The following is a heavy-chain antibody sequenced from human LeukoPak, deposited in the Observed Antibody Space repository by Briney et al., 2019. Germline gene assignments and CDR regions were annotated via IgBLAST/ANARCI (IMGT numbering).Heavy chain of an antibody. Sequence: ASVKVSCKASGYTFTGYYMHWVRQAPGQGLEWMGWINPNSGGTNYAQKFQGRVTMTRDTSISTAYMELSRLRSDDTAVYYCARDWYYDSSGYYSRPGSYRGQGTLVTVSS. J-gene: IGHJ4*02. D-gene: IGHD3-22*01. CDR3: ARDWYYDSSGYYSRPGSY. CDR1: GYTFTGYY. V-gene: IGHV1-2*02. CDR2: INPNSGGT.